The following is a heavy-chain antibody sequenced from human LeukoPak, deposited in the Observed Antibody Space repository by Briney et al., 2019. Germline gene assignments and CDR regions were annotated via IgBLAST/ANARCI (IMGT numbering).Heavy chain of an antibody. V-gene: IGHV3-23*01. CDR2: ISGSGGST. CDR3: AKDPYLDDYDNVGYWDY. CDR1: GLTFSSHA. Sequence: GGSQRLSRAPSGLTFSSHAIRWVRHAPGKGRVWVSTISGSGGSTYYVESVKGRFTISRDNSKNTLYLQMNSLRAEDTAVYFCAKDPYLDDYDNVGYWDYWGQGTLVTVSS. D-gene: IGHD3-22*01. J-gene: IGHJ4*02.